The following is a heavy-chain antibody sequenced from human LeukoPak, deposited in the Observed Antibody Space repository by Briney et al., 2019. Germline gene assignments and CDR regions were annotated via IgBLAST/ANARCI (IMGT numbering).Heavy chain of an antibody. V-gene: IGHV3-23*01. CDR3: AKDGSGSYRPDLFDY. J-gene: IGHJ4*02. CDR2: ISGSGGST. Sequence: TGGSLRLSCAASGFTFSSYAMSWVRQAPGKGLEWVSAISGSGGSTYYADSVKGRFTIPRDNSKNTLYLQMNSLRAEDTAVYYCAKDGSGSYRPDLFDYWGQGTLVTVSP. D-gene: IGHD3-10*01. CDR1: GFTFSSYA.